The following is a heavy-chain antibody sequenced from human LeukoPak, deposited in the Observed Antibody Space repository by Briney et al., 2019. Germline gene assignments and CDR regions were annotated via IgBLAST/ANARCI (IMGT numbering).Heavy chain of an antibody. D-gene: IGHD3-10*01. CDR3: ARPWYYDGSGSPPGRGSAFDI. Sequence: SETLSLTCAVYAGSFSSYYWSWIRQPPGKGLEWIGEMIHSGSTTYNPSLKNRVTISVDTSKNQFSLTLSSVTATDTAVYYCARPWYYDGSGSPPGRGSAFDIWGQGTMVTVSS. CDR2: MIHSGST. J-gene: IGHJ3*02. CDR1: AGSFSSYY. V-gene: IGHV4-34*12.